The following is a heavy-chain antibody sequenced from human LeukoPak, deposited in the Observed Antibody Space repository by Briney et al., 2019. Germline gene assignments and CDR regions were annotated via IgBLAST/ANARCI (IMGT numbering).Heavy chain of an antibody. J-gene: IGHJ5*02. Sequence: PSETLSLTCTVSGGSISSYYWSWIRQPPGKGLEWIGYIYYSGSTSYNPSLKSRVTISVDTSKNQFSLKLSSVTAADTAVYYCARTPTDSSGWYSFFDPWGQGTLVTVSS. D-gene: IGHD6-19*01. CDR2: IYYSGST. V-gene: IGHV4-59*01. CDR1: GGSISSYY. CDR3: ARTPTDSSGWYSFFDP.